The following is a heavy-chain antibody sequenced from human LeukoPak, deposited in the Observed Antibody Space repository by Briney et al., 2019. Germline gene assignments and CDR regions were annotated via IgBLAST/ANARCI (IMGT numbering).Heavy chain of an antibody. CDR2: IYYSGST. CDR3: ARARGSGGWYRWWFDP. V-gene: IGHV4-59*01. J-gene: IGHJ5*02. CDR1: GGSISSYY. Sequence: SETLSLTCTVSGGSISSYYWSWIRQPPGKGLEWIGYIYYSGSTNYNPSLKSRVTISVDTSKNQFSLKLSSVTAADTAVYYCARARGSGGWYRWWFDPWGQGTLVTVSS. D-gene: IGHD6-19*01.